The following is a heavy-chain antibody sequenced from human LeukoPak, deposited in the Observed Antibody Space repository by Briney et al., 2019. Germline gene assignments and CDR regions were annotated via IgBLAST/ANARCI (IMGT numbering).Heavy chain of an antibody. CDR3: ARVEEAPLDAFDI. CDR1: GGSISSYY. CDR2: IYYSGST. V-gene: IGHV4-59*01. Sequence: PSETLSLTCTVSGGSISSYYWSWIRQPPGKGLKWIGYIYYSGSTNYNPSLKSRVTISVDTSKNQFSLKLSSVTAADTAVYYCARVEEAPLDAFDIWGQGTMVTVSS. J-gene: IGHJ3*02.